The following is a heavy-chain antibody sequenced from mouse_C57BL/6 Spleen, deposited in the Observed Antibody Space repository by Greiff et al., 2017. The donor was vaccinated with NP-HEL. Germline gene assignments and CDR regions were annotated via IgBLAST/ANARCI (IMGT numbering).Heavy chain of an antibody. D-gene: IGHD1-1*02. Sequence: EVQLQQSGPELVKPGASVKIPCKASGYTFTDYNMDWVKQSHGKSLEWIGDINPNNGGTNYNQKFKGKATLTVDKSSSTAYMELRSLTSEDPAVYYCARVEDGRWFAYWGQGTLVTVSA. CDR3: ARVEDGRWFAY. V-gene: IGHV1-18*01. CDR2: INPNNGGT. CDR1: GYTFTDYN. J-gene: IGHJ3*01.